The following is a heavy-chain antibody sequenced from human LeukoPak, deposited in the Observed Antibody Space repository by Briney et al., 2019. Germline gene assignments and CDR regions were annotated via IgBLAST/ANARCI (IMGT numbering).Heavy chain of an antibody. V-gene: IGHV4-39*07. J-gene: IGHJ4*02. CDR1: GGSISSSSYY. CDR2: IYYSGST. D-gene: IGHD3-22*01. CDR3: AREPRGFGMIVVAPAHFDY. Sequence: PSETLSLTCTVSGGSISSSSYYWGWIRQPPGKGLEWIGSIYYSGSTYYNPSLKSRVTISVDTSKNQFSLKLSSVTAADTAVYYCAREPRGFGMIVVAPAHFDYWGQGILVTVSS.